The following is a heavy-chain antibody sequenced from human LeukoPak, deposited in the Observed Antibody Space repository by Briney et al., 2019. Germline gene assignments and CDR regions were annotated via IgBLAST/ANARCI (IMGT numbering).Heavy chain of an antibody. V-gene: IGHV4-59*01. D-gene: IGHD3-10*01. CDR3: ARSMASGNWFDP. J-gene: IGHJ5*02. CDR1: GGSISSYY. CDR2: TYYSGST. Sequence: SETLSLTCTVSGGSISSYYWSWIRQPPGKGLEWIGYTYYSGSTNYNPSLKSRVTISVDTSKNQFSLKLSSVTAADTAVYYCARSMASGNWFDPWGQGTLVTVSS.